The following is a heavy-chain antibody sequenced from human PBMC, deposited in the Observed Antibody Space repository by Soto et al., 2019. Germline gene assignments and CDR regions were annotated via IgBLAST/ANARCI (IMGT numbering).Heavy chain of an antibody. Sequence: GASVKVSCKASGGTFSSYAISWVRQAPGQGLEWMGGIIPIFGTANYAQKFQGRVTITEDESTSTAYMELSSLRSEDTAVYYCARAQGHYYDSSGSNWFDPWGQGTLVTVSS. D-gene: IGHD3-22*01. CDR1: GGTFSSYA. CDR3: ARAQGHYYDSSGSNWFDP. V-gene: IGHV1-69*13. CDR2: IIPIFGTA. J-gene: IGHJ5*02.